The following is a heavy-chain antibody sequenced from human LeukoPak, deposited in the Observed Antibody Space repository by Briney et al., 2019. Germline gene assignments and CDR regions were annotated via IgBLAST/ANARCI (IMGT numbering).Heavy chain of an antibody. D-gene: IGHD4-17*01. V-gene: IGHV3-21*01. J-gene: IGHJ4*02. CDR1: GFTFSTYS. CDR2: ISRSSSYI. Sequence: GGSLRLSCAASGFTFSTYSMNCVRQPPGKGLELVSSISRSSSYIYYADSVKGRFTISRDNTKTSLYLQINSLRAEDTAVYYCARAETTVTCFDYWGQGTLVTVSS. CDR3: ARAETTVTCFDY.